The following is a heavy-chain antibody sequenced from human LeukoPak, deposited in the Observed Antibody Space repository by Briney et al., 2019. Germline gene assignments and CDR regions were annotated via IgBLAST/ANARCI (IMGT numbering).Heavy chain of an antibody. CDR3: AKDDGMGYCSSTSCYRGPFDY. J-gene: IGHJ4*02. V-gene: IGHV3-23*01. Sequence: GGSLRLSCAASGFTFSSYAMSWVRQAPGKGLEWVSAIGGSGGSTYYADSVKGRFTISRDNSKNTLYLQMNSLRAEDTAVYYCAKDDGMGYCSSTSCYRGPFDYWGQGTLVTVSS. D-gene: IGHD2-2*02. CDR1: GFTFSSYA. CDR2: IGGSGGST.